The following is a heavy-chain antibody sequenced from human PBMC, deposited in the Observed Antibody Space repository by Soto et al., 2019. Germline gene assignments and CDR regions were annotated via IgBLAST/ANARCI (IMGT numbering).Heavy chain of an antibody. V-gene: IGHV4-39*01. CDR2: VYSRGST. D-gene: IGHD2-8*01. Sequence: PSETLSLTCTVSGGSISTSPFYWCWVRQPPGKGLEWIASVYSRGSTYFNPSLKSRVTISVDSSKNQFSLRLDSVTAADTAVYYCASSGVWGQASQVSVSS. J-gene: IGHJ4*02. CDR1: GGSISTSPFY. CDR3: ASSGV.